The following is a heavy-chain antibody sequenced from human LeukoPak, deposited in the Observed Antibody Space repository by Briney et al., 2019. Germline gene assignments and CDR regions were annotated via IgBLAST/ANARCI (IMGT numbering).Heavy chain of an antibody. CDR3: ATHSSGYYLPQH. V-gene: IGHV4-34*01. D-gene: IGHD3-22*01. CDR2: INHSGST. Sequence: SETLSLTCAVYGGSFSGNYWTWIRQPPGKGLEWIGEINHSGSTNYNPSLKSRVTISVDTSKNQFSLKLSSVTAADTAVYYCATHSSGYYLPQHWGQGTLVTVSS. CDR1: GGSFSGNY. J-gene: IGHJ1*01.